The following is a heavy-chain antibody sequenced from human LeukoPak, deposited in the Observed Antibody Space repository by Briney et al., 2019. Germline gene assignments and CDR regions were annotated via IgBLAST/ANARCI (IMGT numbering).Heavy chain of an antibody. CDR2: INPNSGGT. D-gene: IGHD3-22*01. V-gene: IGHV1-2*06. CDR3: ATIGGYYDSSGYY. J-gene: IGHJ4*02. CDR1: GYTFTGYY. Sequence: ASVKVSCKASGYTFTGYYMHWVRQAPGQGLEWMGRINPNSGGTNYAQKFQGRATMTRDTSISTAYMELSRLRSDDTAVYYCATIGGYYDSSGYYWGQGTLVTVSS.